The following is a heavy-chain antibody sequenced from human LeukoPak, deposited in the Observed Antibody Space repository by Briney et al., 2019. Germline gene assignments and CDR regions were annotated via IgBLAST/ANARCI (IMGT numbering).Heavy chain of an antibody. CDR1: GDSISSGGYS. Sequence: SETLSLTCAVSGDSISSGGYSWNWIRQPPGKGLEWIGYIYSSGTTSYYPSLKSRVTISVDTSKNQFSLKLTSVTAADTAVYYCARGWGPAYCGGDCHRHFDYWGQGTLVTVSS. V-gene: IGHV4-30-4*07. D-gene: IGHD2-21*02. CDR3: ARGWGPAYCGGDCHRHFDY. CDR2: IYSSGTT. J-gene: IGHJ4*02.